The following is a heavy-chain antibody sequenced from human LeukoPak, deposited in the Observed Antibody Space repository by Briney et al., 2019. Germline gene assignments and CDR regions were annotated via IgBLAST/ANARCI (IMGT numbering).Heavy chain of an antibody. CDR1: GGSFSGYY. J-gene: IGHJ4*02. CDR3: AREVSSWLSYYFDY. D-gene: IGHD6-19*01. Sequence: SETLSLTCAVYGGSFSGYYWSWIRQPPGKGLEWIREINHSGSTNYNPSLKSRVTISVDTSKNRFSLKLSSVTAADTAVYYCAREVSSWLSYYFDYWGQGTLVTVSS. CDR2: INHSGST. V-gene: IGHV4-34*01.